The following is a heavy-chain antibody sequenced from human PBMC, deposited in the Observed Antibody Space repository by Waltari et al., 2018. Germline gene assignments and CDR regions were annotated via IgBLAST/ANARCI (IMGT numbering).Heavy chain of an antibody. Sequence: QLQLVESGGGVVQPGKSLRLSCAASGFSLSHYGMHWVRQAPGKGLEWVALLWVEGGDEYYADSVRGRFTISRDNSKNLLYLHMDSLRVDDTAVYYCAKDAFGNTYMDHWGQGTLVTVSS. CDR2: LWVEGGDE. V-gene: IGHV3-30*18. CDR3: AKDAFGNTYMDH. D-gene: IGHD3-16*01. J-gene: IGHJ4*02. CDR1: GFSLSHYG.